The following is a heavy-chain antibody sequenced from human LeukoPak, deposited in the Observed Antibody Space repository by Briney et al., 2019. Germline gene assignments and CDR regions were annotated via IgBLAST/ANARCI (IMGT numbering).Heavy chain of an antibody. CDR1: GGSISSSSYS. CDR2: IYYSGST. D-gene: IGHD6-19*01. V-gene: IGHV4-39*01. CDR3: ARHQLYSSGWYRPANYFDY. Sequence: PSETLSLTCTVSGGSISSSSYSWGWIRQPPGKGLEWIGSIYYSGSTYHNPSLKSRVTISVDTSKNQFSLKLSSVTAADTAVYYCARHQLYSSGWYRPANYFDYWGQGTLVTVSS. J-gene: IGHJ4*02.